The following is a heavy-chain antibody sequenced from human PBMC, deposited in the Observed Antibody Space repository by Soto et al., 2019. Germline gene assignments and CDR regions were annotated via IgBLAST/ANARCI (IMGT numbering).Heavy chain of an antibody. CDR1: GFTFSTYS. CDR2: ISSRSDI. Sequence: GGSLRLSCVGSGFTFSTYSINWVRQAPGKGLEWGSSISSRSDIYYADSVKGRFTISRDNAKNSVSLQMNSLRAEDTAVYDCAREYTAWPLAYGLDVWGQGTTVTVSS. CDR3: AREYTAWPLAYGLDV. J-gene: IGHJ6*02. V-gene: IGHV3-21*01. D-gene: IGHD2-2*02.